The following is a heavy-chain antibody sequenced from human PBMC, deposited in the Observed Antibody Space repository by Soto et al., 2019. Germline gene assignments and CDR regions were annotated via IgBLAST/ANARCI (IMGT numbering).Heavy chain of an antibody. Sequence: PSETLSLTCTVSGGSVSSGSYHWSWIRQPPGKGLEWIGYIYYSGSTNYNPSLKSRVTISVDTSKNQFSLKLSSVTAADTAVYYCARESSYYDSSGYSSWGQGTLVTVSS. CDR1: GGSVSSGSYH. CDR3: ARESSYYDSSGYSS. J-gene: IGHJ5*02. D-gene: IGHD3-22*01. CDR2: IYYSGST. V-gene: IGHV4-61*01.